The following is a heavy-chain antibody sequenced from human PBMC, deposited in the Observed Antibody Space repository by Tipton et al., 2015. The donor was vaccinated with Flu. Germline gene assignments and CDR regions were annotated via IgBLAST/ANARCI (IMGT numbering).Heavy chain of an antibody. V-gene: IGHV3-21*01. Sequence: SLRLSCAASGFTFSSYSMNWVRQAPGKGLEWVSSISSSSSYIYYADSVKGRFTISRDNAKNSLYLQMNSLRAEDTAVYYCARDSEGLYYYYYYMDVWGKGTTVTVSS. CDR3: ARDSEGLYYYYYYMDV. J-gene: IGHJ6*03. CDR1: GFTFSSYS. CDR2: ISSSSSYI.